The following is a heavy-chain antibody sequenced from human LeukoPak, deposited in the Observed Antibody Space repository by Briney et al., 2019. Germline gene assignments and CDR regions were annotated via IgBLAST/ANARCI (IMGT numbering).Heavy chain of an antibody. J-gene: IGHJ4*02. CDR3: AKEYYYESSGYRH. CDR1: GYPFSSYG. CDR2: ISPHNGNT. Sequence: ASVKVSCKASGYPFSSYGITWVRQAPGQGLEWMGWISPHNGNTNYAQKLQGRDTMTTDISTCTVYMDLRRLKFDDTAVYYCAKEYYYESSGYRHWGQGTLVTVSS. V-gene: IGHV1-18*01. D-gene: IGHD3-22*01.